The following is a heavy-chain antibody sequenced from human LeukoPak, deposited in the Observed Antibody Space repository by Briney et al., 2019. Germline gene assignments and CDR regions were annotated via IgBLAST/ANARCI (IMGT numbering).Heavy chain of an antibody. Sequence: SETLSLTCAVSGGSISSGGYSWSWIRQPPGKGLEWIGYIYHSGSTYYNPSLKSRVTISVDRSKNQFSLKLSSVPAADTAVYYCARESVMVRGEGWFDPWGQGTLVTVSS. CDR1: GGSISSGGYS. CDR3: ARESVMVRGEGWFDP. J-gene: IGHJ5*02. CDR2: IYHSGST. D-gene: IGHD3-10*01. V-gene: IGHV4-30-2*01.